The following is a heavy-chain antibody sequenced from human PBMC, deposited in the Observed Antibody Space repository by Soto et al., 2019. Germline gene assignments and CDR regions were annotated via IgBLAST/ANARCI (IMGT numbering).Heavy chain of an antibody. Sequence: QVQLVQLGAGLRRPGASVNISCTASGFTFSANFLNWVRQVPGQGLEWMGWLNPDTGNKRYSETFQGRVTIARHPSASIAYLELSGLENEDTALYFCARDIQSVGPRANDAFDVWGQGTMITVSS. CDR1: GFTFSANF. J-gene: IGHJ3*01. CDR2: LNPDTGNK. CDR3: ARDIQSVGPRANDAFDV. D-gene: IGHD5-18*01. V-gene: IGHV1-3*01.